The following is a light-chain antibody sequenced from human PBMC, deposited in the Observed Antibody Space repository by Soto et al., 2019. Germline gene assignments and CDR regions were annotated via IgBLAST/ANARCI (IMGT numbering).Light chain of an antibody. CDR3: QQYGSSPPYT. Sequence: EIVLTQSPGILSLSPGERATLSCRASQSVSGNYLAWYQQKPGQSPRLLIYGSADRATGIPDRFSGSGSGTDFTHTISRVEPEDFAVYYCQQYGSSPPYTFGQGTKLEIK. V-gene: IGKV3-20*01. J-gene: IGKJ2*01. CDR2: GSA. CDR1: QSVSGNY.